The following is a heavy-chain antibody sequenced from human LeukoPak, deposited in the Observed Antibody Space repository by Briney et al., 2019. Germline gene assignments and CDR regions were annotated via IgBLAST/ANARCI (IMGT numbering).Heavy chain of an antibody. V-gene: IGHV1-69*13. CDR1: GGTFSSYA. CDR2: IIPIFGTA. D-gene: IGHD4-17*01. J-gene: IGHJ4*02. CDR3: ARGHKIKLAYGDYAADY. Sequence: ASVKVSCXASGGTFSSYAISWVRQAPGQGLEWMGGIIPIFGTANYAQKFQGRVTITADESTSTAYMELSSLRSEDTAVYYCARGHKIKLAYGDYAADYWGQGTLVTVSS.